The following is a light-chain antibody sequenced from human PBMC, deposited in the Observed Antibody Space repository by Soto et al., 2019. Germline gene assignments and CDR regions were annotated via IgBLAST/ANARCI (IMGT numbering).Light chain of an antibody. Sequence: QSVLTQPPSLSGAPGQRVTISCSGSISNIGAGYDVNWYRQLPGTAPKLLIYGNSDRPSGVPDRFSGSKSGTSASLAITGLQAEDEADYFCQSYDRSLRTYVFGTGTKVTVL. J-gene: IGLJ1*01. CDR1: ISNIGAGYD. CDR2: GNS. V-gene: IGLV1-40*01. CDR3: QSYDRSLRTYV.